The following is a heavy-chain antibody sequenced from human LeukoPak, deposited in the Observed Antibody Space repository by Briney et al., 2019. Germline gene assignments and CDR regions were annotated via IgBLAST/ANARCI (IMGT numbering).Heavy chain of an antibody. CDR1: GFIFSNYA. D-gene: IGHD1-14*01. J-gene: IGHJ4*02. V-gene: IGHV3-23*01. CDR2: VRGSGGDT. Sequence: QPGGSLRLSCTASGFIFSNYAMSWVRQAPGKGLEWVSEVRGSGGDTYYADSVKGRFTISRDNSKKMLYLQMSSLRAEDTAVYYCANLGANTRISGDYWGQGTLVTVSS. CDR3: ANLGANTRISGDY.